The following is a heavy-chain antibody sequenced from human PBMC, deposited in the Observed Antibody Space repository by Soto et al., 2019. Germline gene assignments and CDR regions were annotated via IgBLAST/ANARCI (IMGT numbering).Heavy chain of an antibody. D-gene: IGHD3-3*01. CDR1: GGTFSSYT. V-gene: IGHV1-69*08. Sequence: QVQLVQSGAEVKKPGSSVKVSCKASGGTFSSYTISWVRQAPGQGLEWMGRIIPILGIAYYAQKFQGRVTNTADTSTSTAYMELSSRRGELAAVSYFATDNDSLLDYWGQGTLVTVSS. CDR2: IIPILGIA. J-gene: IGHJ4*02. CDR3: ATDNDSLLDY.